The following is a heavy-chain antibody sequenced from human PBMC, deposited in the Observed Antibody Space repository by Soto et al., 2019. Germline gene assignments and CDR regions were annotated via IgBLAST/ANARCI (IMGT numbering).Heavy chain of an antibody. CDR3: TRDRSGAKFQY. V-gene: IGHV1-2*02. CDR2: INPDNGDT. D-gene: IGHD3-10*01. CDR1: GATFSGNF. Sequence: QVQLVQSGAEVREPGASVKVSCKPSGATFSGNFFHWVRQAPGQGLEWMGWINPDNGDTNYAQKFQDRVTMTRDTSISTAYMDLSRLRSDDTAVYFCTRDRSGAKFQYWGQGTLVTVSS. J-gene: IGHJ4*02.